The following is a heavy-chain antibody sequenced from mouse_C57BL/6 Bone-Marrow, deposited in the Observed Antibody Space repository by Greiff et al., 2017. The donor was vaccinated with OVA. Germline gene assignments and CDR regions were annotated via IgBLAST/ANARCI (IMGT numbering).Heavy chain of an antibody. Sequence: DVHLVESEGGLVQPGSSMKLSCTASGFTFSDYYMAWVRQVPEKGLEWVANINYDGSSTYYLDSLKSRFIISRDNAKNILYLQMSSLKSEDTATYYCAREEGTAFDYWGQGTTLTVSS. J-gene: IGHJ2*01. CDR2: INYDGSST. V-gene: IGHV5-16*01. D-gene: IGHD3-3*01. CDR1: GFTFSDYY. CDR3: AREEGTAFDY.